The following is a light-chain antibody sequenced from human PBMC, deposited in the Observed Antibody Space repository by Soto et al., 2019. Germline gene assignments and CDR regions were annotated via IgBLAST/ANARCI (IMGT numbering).Light chain of an antibody. Sequence: QSALTQPASVSGSPGQSITISCTGTSSDVGGYNYVSWYQQHPGKAPKLMIYEVSNRPSGVSSLFSGSKSGNTASLTISGLQGQHEADYYCSSYTSSSTLAHVVFGGGTKLTVL. CDR1: SSDVGGYNY. V-gene: IGLV2-14*01. CDR3: SSYTSSSTLAHVV. CDR2: EVS. J-gene: IGLJ2*01.